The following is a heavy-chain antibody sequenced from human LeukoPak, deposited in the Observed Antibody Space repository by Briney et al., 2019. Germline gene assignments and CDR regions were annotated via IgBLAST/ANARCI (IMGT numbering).Heavy chain of an antibody. J-gene: IGHJ4*02. Sequence: SETLSLTCTVSGGSISSYYWSWVRQPAGKGLEWIGRIYTSGSTNYNPSLKSRVTMSVDTSKNQFSLKLSSVTAADTAVYYCARGSRLRGRFDYWGQGTLVTVSS. V-gene: IGHV4-4*07. CDR1: GGSISSYY. CDR3: ARGSRLRGRFDY. D-gene: IGHD1-26*01. CDR2: IYTSGST.